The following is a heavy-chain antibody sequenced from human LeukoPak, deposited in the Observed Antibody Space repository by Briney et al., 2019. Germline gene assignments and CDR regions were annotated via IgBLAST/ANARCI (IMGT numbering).Heavy chain of an antibody. V-gene: IGHV1-8*01. CDR2: MNTNSGNT. Sequence: ASLKVSCKASGYTFTSYDINWVRQAPGQGLEWMGWMNTNSGNTGYAQKFQGRVTMTMNTSISTAYMELSSLRSEDTAVYYCARRHVAAAGGHWGKETLVTVPS. D-gene: IGHD6-13*01. CDR3: ARRHVAAAGGH. CDR1: GYTFTSYD. J-gene: IGHJ4*02.